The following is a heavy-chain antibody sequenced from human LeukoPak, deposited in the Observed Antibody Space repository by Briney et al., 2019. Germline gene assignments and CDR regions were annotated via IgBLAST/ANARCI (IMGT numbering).Heavy chain of an antibody. J-gene: IGHJ1*01. V-gene: IGHV1-2*02. Sequence: GASVKVSCKASGYTFIAYYMFWVRQAPGQGLEWMGWINPNSGATGHAQKFQGRVTMTRDTSISTSYMEVTGLRSGDTAVYFCARDGYCRGSSCPFQHWGQGTMVTVSS. D-gene: IGHD2-2*03. CDR3: ARDGYCRGSSCPFQH. CDR1: GYTFIAYY. CDR2: INPNSGAT.